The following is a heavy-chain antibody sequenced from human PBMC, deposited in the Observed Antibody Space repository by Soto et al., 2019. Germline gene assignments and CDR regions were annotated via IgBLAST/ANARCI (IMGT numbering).Heavy chain of an antibody. CDR3: AREGGYYTNDY. Sequence: GGSLKLSRAAAGFTFNSDGMHWVRQAPGKGLEWVACIWYDGTNKYYTDSVKGRFTISRDNSKNTLYLQMNSLRAEDTAVYYYAREGGYYTNDYWGQGTLVTVSS. J-gene: IGHJ4*02. D-gene: IGHD4-4*01. V-gene: IGHV3-33*01. CDR1: GFTFNSDG. CDR2: IWYDGTNK.